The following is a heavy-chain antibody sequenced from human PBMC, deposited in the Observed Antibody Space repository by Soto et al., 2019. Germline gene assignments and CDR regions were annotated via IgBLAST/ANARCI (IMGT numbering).Heavy chain of an antibody. CDR2: IYYSGST. D-gene: IGHD3-10*01. V-gene: IGHV4-31*03. CDR3: ARLGGGSGSYYNVTFDY. CDR1: GGSISSGGYY. Sequence: PSETLSLTCTVSGGSISSGGYYWSWIRQHPGKGLEWIGYIYYSGSTYYNPSLKSRVTISVDTSKNQFSLKLSSVTAADTAVYYCARLGGGSGSYYNVTFDYWGQGTLVTVSS. J-gene: IGHJ4*02.